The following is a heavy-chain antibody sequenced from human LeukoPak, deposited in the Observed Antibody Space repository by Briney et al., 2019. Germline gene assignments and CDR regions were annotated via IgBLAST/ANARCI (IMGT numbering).Heavy chain of an antibody. V-gene: IGHV3-30-3*01. D-gene: IGHD2-2*01. Sequence: GGSLRLSCAASGFTFSSYGMHWVRQAPGKGLEWVAVISYDGSSKYYADSVKGQFTISRDNSKNTLFLQMNSLRADDTAVYSCARDCRYCSSTSGVYYYYGMDVWGQGTTVTVSS. CDR1: GFTFSSYG. CDR3: ARDCRYCSSTSGVYYYYGMDV. CDR2: ISYDGSSK. J-gene: IGHJ6*02.